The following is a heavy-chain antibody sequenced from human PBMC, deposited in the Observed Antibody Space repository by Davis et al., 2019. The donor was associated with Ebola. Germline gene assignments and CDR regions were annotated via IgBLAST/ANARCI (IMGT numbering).Heavy chain of an antibody. V-gene: IGHV4-34*01. D-gene: IGHD3-3*01. CDR3: ARGFSILEWLSWFDP. Sequence: PSETLSLTCAVYGGSFSGYYWSWIRQPPGKGLEWIGEINHSGSTNYNPSLKSRVTISVDTSKNQFSLKLSSVTAADTAVYYCARGFSILEWLSWFDPWGQGTLVTVSS. CDR1: GGSFSGYY. J-gene: IGHJ5*02. CDR2: INHSGST.